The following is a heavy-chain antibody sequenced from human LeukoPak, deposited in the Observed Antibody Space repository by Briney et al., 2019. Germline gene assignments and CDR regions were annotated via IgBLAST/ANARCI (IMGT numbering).Heavy chain of an antibody. CDR1: GFTSSDYY. CDR2: ISSSSSYT. CDR3: ARQSSWWFDP. D-gene: IGHD2-2*01. J-gene: IGHJ5*02. V-gene: IGHV3-11*06. Sequence: PGGSLRLSCAASGFTSSDYYMSWIRQAPGKGLEWVSYISSSSSYTNYADSVKSRFTISRDNAKNSLYLQMNSLRAEDTAVYYCARQSSWWFDPWGQGTLVTVSS.